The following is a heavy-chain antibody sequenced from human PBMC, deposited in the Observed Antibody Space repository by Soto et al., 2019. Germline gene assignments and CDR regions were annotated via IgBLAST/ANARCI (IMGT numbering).Heavy chain of an antibody. J-gene: IGHJ6*02. D-gene: IGHD3-22*01. CDR2: ISAYNGNT. CDR3: ARGADYDSSGYYYYYYGMDV. V-gene: IGHV1-18*04. Sequence: ASVKVSCKASGYTFTSYGISWVRQAPGQGLGWMGWISAYNGNTNYAQKLQGRVTMTTDTSTSTAYMELRSLRSDDTAVYYCARGADYDSSGYYYYYYGMDVWGQGTTVTVSS. CDR1: GYTFTSYG.